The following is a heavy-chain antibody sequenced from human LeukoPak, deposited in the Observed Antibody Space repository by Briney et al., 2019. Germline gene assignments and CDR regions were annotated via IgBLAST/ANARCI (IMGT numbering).Heavy chain of an antibody. CDR2: ISGSGGST. CDR3: AKDQHYYDSSGYYTEYYFDY. D-gene: IGHD3-22*01. V-gene: IGHV3-23*01. CDR1: GFTFSSYA. Sequence: GGSLRLSCAASGFTFSSYAMSWVRQAPGKGLEWVSAISGSGGSTYYADSVKGRFTTSRDNSKNTLYLQMNSLRAEDTAVYYCAKDQHYYDSSGYYTEYYFDYWGQGTLVTVSS. J-gene: IGHJ4*02.